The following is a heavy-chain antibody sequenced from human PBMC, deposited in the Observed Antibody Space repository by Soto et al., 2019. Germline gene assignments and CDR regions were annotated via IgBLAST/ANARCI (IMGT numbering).Heavy chain of an antibody. CDR1: GFTFSSAA. J-gene: IGHJ4*02. D-gene: IGHD5-18*01. Sequence: GGSLRLSCAASGFTFSSAAMSWVRQAPGKGLEWVSVISGSGGSTYYADSVKGRFTISRDNSKNTLYLQMNSLRAEDTDVYYCAKEGGYTYGYVDCWGQGTLVTVSS. CDR3: AKEGGYTYGYVDC. V-gene: IGHV3-23*01. CDR2: ISGSGGST.